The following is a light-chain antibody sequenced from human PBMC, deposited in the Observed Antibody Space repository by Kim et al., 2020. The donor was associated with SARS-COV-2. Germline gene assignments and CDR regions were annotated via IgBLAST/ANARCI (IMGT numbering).Light chain of an antibody. Sequence: SPGDRATLSCRASQTVSSNNLAWYQQKPGQAPRLIISGASSRATGIPDRFSGSGSGTDFTLTIIRLEPEDFAVYYCQQYGGSPMYTFGQGTKLEIK. J-gene: IGKJ2*01. CDR1: QTVSSNN. V-gene: IGKV3-20*01. CDR2: GAS. CDR3: QQYGGSPMYT.